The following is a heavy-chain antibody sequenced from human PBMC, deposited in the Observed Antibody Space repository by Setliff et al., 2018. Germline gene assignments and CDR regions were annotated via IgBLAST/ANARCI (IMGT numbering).Heavy chain of an antibody. D-gene: IGHD6-19*01. J-gene: IGHJ3*02. V-gene: IGHV1-2*02. CDR2: INPKSGVT. CDR1: GYTFTGHH. Sequence: ASVKVSCKASGYTFTGHHLHWVRQAPGQGLEWMGWINPKSGVTNYAQKFQGRVAMTRDTSISTAYMELSSLTSDDTAMYYCARDLIAVTATTAFDMWGQGTMVT. CDR3: ARDLIAVTATTAFDM.